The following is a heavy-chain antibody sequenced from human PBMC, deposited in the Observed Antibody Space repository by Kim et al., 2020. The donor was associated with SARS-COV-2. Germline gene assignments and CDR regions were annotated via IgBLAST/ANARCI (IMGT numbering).Heavy chain of an antibody. CDR2: ISYDGSNK. V-gene: IGHV3-30*04. D-gene: IGHD3-10*01. J-gene: IGHJ4*02. Sequence: GGSLRLSCAASGFTFSSYAMHWVRQAPGKGLEWVAVISYDGSNKYYVDSVKGRFTISRDDSKNTLYLQMNSLRAEDTAVYYCARDRPITMVQGVIWYYFDYWGQGTLVTVSS. CDR1: GFTFSSYA. CDR3: ARDRPITMVQGVIWYYFDY.